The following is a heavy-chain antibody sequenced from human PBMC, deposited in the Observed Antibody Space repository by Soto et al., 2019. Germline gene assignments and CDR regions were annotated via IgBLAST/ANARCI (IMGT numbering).Heavy chain of an antibody. J-gene: IGHJ3*02. CDR2: IYYSGST. V-gene: IGHV4-59*08. CDR3: ARHPRGYCSPTSCSGKAFDI. Sequence: SETLSLTCTVSGGSISSYYWSWIRQPPGKGLEWIAYIYYSGSTNYNPSLKSRVTISVDTSKNQFSLKLSSVTAADTAVYYCARHPRGYCSPTSCSGKAFDIWGQGTMVTVSS. D-gene: IGHD2-2*01. CDR1: GGSISSYY.